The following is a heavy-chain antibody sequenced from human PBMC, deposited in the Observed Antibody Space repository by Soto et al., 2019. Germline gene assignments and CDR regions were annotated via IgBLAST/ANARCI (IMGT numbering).Heavy chain of an antibody. J-gene: IGHJ4*02. Sequence: GGSLRLSCAASGFTFSSYAMSWVRQAPGKGLEWVSAISGSGGSTYYADSVKGRFTISRDNSKNTLYLQMNSLRAEDTALYYCTKVLVWGGTSTLDDPADYWGQGTLVTVSS. V-gene: IGHV3-23*01. CDR3: TKVLVWGGTSTLDDPADY. D-gene: IGHD1-1*01. CDR2: ISGSGGST. CDR1: GFTFSSYA.